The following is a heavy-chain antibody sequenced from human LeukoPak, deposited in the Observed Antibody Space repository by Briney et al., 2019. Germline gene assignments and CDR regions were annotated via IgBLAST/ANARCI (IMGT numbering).Heavy chain of an antibody. CDR2: IYTSGST. J-gene: IGHJ5*02. CDR1: GYAISSGYY. Sequence: SETLSLTCAVSGYAISSGYYWGWIRQPAGKGLQWIGRIYTSGSTNYSPSLKSRVTISVDTSKNQFSLRLSSLTAADTAVYYGARGAVPAAYSFDPWGQGTLVTVSS. D-gene: IGHD2-2*01. V-gene: IGHV4-38-2*01. CDR3: ARGAVPAAYSFDP.